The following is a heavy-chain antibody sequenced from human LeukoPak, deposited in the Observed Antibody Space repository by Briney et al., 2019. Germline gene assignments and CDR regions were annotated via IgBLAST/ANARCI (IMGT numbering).Heavy chain of an antibody. D-gene: IGHD6-19*01. V-gene: IGHV3-74*01. J-gene: IGHJ5*02. CDR1: GFPVTNYW. Sequence: AATLTLSCAASGFPVTNYWIHWVRQQPGQGPMRVLSLNTDGRTTRVAASVQGRFTIARDNAKNTLSLQMNSLRDDDTAVYYCARAGASGWYAAGWFDPWGQGTLVTVSP. CDR2: LNTDGRTT. CDR3: ARAGASGWYAAGWFDP.